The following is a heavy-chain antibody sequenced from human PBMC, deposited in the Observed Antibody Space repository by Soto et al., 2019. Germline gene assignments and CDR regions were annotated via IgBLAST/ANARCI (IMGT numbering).Heavy chain of an antibody. D-gene: IGHD4-17*01. CDR3: ASLDYGGNSVAFDI. CDR2: IYYSGST. V-gene: IGHV4-39*01. J-gene: IGHJ3*02. CDR1: GGSISSSSCY. Sequence: QLQLQESGPGLVKHSETLSLTCTVSGGSISSSSCYWGWIRQPPGKGLEWIGSIYYSGSTYYNPSLKSRVTISVDTSKNQFSLKLSSVTAADTAVYYCASLDYGGNSVAFDIWGQGTMVTVSS.